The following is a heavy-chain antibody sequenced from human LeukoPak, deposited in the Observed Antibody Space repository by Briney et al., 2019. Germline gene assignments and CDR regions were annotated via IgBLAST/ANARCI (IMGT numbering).Heavy chain of an antibody. Sequence: SETLSLTCTVSGGSISSYYWSWIRQPPGKGLEWIGYIYYSGSTNYNPSPKSRVTISVDTSKNQFSLKLSSVTAADTALYYCARSRGYFDYWGQGTLVTVSS. CDR2: IYYSGST. J-gene: IGHJ4*02. CDR3: ARSRGYFDY. V-gene: IGHV4-59*01. CDR1: GGSISSYY. D-gene: IGHD6-13*01.